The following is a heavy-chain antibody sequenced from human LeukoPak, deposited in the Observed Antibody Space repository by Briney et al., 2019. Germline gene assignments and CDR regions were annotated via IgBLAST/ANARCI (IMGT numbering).Heavy chain of an antibody. CDR2: IYYSGST. CDR3: ARHSQGVVGATHYYYYMDV. J-gene: IGHJ6*03. Sequence: SETLSLTCTVSGGSISSSSYYWGWIRQPPGKGLEWIGSIYYSGSTNYNPSLKSRVTISVDTSKNQFSLKLSSVTAADTAVYYCARHSQGVVGATHYYYYMDVWGKGTTVTISS. D-gene: IGHD1-26*01. V-gene: IGHV4-39*01. CDR1: GGSISSSSYY.